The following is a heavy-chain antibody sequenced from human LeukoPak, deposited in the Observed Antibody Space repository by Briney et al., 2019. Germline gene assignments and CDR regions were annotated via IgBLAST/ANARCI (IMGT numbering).Heavy chain of an antibody. CDR2: IYPGDSDT. J-gene: IGHJ4*02. V-gene: IGHV5-51*01. CDR3: ARHVGPHSPPVDY. CDR1: GYTFTNYW. Sequence: GESLKISCKGSGYTFTNYWIVWVRQMPGKGLEWMGIIYPGDSDTRYSPSFQGQVTISADKSISTAYLQWSSLKASDTAMYYCARHVGPHSPPVDYWGQGTLVTVSS.